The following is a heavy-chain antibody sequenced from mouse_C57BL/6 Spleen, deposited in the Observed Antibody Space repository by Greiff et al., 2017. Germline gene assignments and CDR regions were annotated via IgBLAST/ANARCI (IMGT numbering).Heavy chain of an antibody. CDR1: GYTFTDYY. V-gene: IGHV1-26*01. D-gene: IGHD2-4*01. CDR2: INPNNGGT. CDR3: ASGGLRRSYCALDY. Sequence: VQLQQSGPELVKPGASVKISCKASGYTFTDYYMNWVKQSHGKSLEWIGDINPNNGGTSYNQKFKGKATLTVDKSSSTAYMELRSLTSEDSAVYYCASGGLRRSYCALDYWGQGTSVTVSS. J-gene: IGHJ4*01.